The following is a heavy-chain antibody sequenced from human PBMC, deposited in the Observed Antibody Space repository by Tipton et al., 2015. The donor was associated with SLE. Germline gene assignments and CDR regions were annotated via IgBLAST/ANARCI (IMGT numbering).Heavy chain of an antibody. D-gene: IGHD5-12*01. CDR2: INHSGST. Sequence: TLSLTCTVSGGSISSYYWSWIRQPPGKGLEWIGEINHSGSTYYNPSLKSRVTISVDTSKNQFSLKLSSVTAADTAVYYCARDPRDSGYNWFDPWGQGTLVTVSS. V-gene: IGHV4-34*01. CDR1: GGSISSYY. CDR3: ARDPRDSGYNWFDP. J-gene: IGHJ5*02.